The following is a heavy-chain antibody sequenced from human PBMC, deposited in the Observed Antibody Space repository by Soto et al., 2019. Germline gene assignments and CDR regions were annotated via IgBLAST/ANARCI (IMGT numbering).Heavy chain of an antibody. CDR2: INHSGST. V-gene: IGHV4-34*01. Sequence: QVQLQQWGAGLLKPSETLSLTCAVYGGSFSGYYWSWIRQPPGKGLEWIGEINHSGSTNYNPSLKSRVTISVDTSKTQFSLKLSSVTAADTAVYYCARRGGGRLRFTLRYYFDYWGQGTLVTVSS. J-gene: IGHJ4*02. CDR3: ARRGGGRLRFTLRYYFDY. CDR1: GGSFSGYY. D-gene: IGHD5-12*01.